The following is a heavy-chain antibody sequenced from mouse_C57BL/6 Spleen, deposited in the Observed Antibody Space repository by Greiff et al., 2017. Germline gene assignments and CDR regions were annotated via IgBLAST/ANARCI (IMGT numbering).Heavy chain of an antibody. V-gene: IGHV5-4*01. J-gene: IGHJ2*01. CDR2: ISDGGSYT. D-gene: IGHD4-1*01. Sequence: EVQLMESGGGLVKPGGSLKLSCAASGFTFSSYAMSWVRQTPEKRLEWVATISDGGSYTYYPDNVKGRFTISRENAKNNLYLQMSHLKSEDTAMYYCARDGLAGTGFDYWGQGTTLTVSS. CDR1: GFTFSSYA. CDR3: ARDGLAGTGFDY.